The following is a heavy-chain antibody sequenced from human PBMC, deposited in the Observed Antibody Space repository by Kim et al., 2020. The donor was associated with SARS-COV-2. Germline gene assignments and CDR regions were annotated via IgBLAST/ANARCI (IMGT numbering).Heavy chain of an antibody. V-gene: IGHV3-21*01. Sequence: VKGRFTISRDNAKNSLYLQMNSLRAEDTAVYYCARVGSMVRGVISYGMDVWGQGTTVTVSS. J-gene: IGHJ6*02. D-gene: IGHD3-10*01. CDR3: ARVGSMVRGVISYGMDV.